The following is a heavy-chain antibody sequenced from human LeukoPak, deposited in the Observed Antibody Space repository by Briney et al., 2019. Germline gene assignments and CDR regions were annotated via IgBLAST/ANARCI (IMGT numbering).Heavy chain of an antibody. CDR3: ARDHSAVGAFDI. D-gene: IGHD6-19*01. CDR1: GFTFSSYA. J-gene: IGHJ3*02. Sequence: GSLRLSCAASGFTFSSYAMSWVRQAPGKGLEWVSAISGSGGSTYYADSVKGRFTISRDNAKNSLYLQMNSLRAEDTAVYYCARDHSAVGAFDIWGQGTMGTVSS. CDR2: ISGSGGST. V-gene: IGHV3-23*01.